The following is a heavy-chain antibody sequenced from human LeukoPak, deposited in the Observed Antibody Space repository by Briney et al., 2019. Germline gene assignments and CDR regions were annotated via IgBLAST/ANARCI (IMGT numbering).Heavy chain of an antibody. J-gene: IGHJ4*02. CDR1: GFTFSSYA. Sequence: QPGGSLRLSCAASGFTFSSYAMSWVRQAPGKGLEWVSAISGSGGSTYYADSVKGRFTISRDNSKNTLYLQMNSLRAEDTAVYYCAKGRDRSIYGSGSYGVDYWGQGTLVTVSS. CDR2: ISGSGGST. V-gene: IGHV3-23*01. D-gene: IGHD3-10*01. CDR3: AKGRDRSIYGSGSYGVDY.